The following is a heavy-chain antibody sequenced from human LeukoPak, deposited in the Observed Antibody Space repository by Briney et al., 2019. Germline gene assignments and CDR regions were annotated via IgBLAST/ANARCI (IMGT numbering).Heavy chain of an antibody. CDR3: ARGVTMIEYYFDY. J-gene: IGHJ4*02. V-gene: IGHV4-34*01. CDR2: INHSGST. CDR1: GGSFSGYY. Sequence: SETLSLTCAVYGGSFSGYYWSWIRQPPGKGLEWIGEINHSGSTNYNPSLKSRVTISVDTSKNQFSLKLNSVTAADTAVYYCARGVTMIEYYFDYWGQGTLVTVST. D-gene: IGHD3-22*01.